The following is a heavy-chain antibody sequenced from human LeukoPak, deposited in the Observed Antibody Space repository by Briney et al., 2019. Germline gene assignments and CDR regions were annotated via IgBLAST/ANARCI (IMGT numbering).Heavy chain of an antibody. Sequence: ASVKVSCKASGYTFTGCYMHWVRQAPGQGLEWMGWINPNSGGTNYAQKFQGRVTMTRDTSISTAYMELSRLRSDDTAVYYCARSLSYSSGWSGTYYYYYYMDVRGKGTTVTVSS. CDR3: ARSLSYSSGWSGTYYYYYYMDV. J-gene: IGHJ6*03. CDR1: GYTFTGCY. V-gene: IGHV1-2*02. CDR2: INPNSGGT. D-gene: IGHD6-19*01.